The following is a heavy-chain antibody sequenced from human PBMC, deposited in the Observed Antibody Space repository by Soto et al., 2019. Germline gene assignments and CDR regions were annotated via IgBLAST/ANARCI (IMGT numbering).Heavy chain of an antibody. J-gene: IGHJ6*02. D-gene: IGHD2-2*01. V-gene: IGHV1-2*02. CDR1: GYTFTGYY. CDR2: INPETGGT. Sequence: QVQLVQSGADVKTPGASVRVSCKASGYTFTGYYVHWVREAPGQGLEWMGWINPETGGTSYAQKFQGRVTLSRDTSINTAYLELSRLRFDEAAVYFGESERYQVISDGMDVWGQGTTVTVSS. CDR3: ESERYQVISDGMDV.